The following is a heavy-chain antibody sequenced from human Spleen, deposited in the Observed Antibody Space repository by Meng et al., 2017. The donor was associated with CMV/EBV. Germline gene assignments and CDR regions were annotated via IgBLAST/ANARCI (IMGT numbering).Heavy chain of an antibody. D-gene: IGHD3-3*01. CDR2: IYYSGST. CDR3: ARLPRITIFGVVIGGIEY. CDR1: GGSISSSSYY. J-gene: IGHJ4*02. V-gene: IGHV4-39*01. Sequence: SETLSLTCTVSGGSISSSSYYWGWIRQPPGKGLEWIGSIYYSGSTYYNPSLKSRVTISVDTSKNQFSLKLSSVTAADTAVYYCARLPRITIFGVVIGGIEYWGQGTLVTVSS.